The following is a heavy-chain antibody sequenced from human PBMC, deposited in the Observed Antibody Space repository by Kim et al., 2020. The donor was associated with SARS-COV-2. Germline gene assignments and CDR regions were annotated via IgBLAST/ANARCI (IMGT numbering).Heavy chain of an antibody. V-gene: IGHV6-1*01. J-gene: IGHJ3*02. Sequence: EYAVSVKSRITINPDTSKSQFSLQLNSGTPEDTAVYYCAHLVVGNTRSYGIWGQGTMVTVSS. D-gene: IGHD2-2*01. CDR3: AHLVVGNTRSYGI.